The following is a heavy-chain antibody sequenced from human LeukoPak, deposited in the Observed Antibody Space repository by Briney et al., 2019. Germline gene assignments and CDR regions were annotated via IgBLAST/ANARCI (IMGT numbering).Heavy chain of an antibody. J-gene: IGHJ4*02. V-gene: IGHV3-48*04. Sequence: PGGSLRLSCAASGFTFSSYSMNWVRQAPGKGLEWVSYISSSSSTIYYADSVKGRFTISRDNAKNSLYLQMNSLRAEDTAVYYCARYGSYSSSWTIDYWGQGTLVTVSS. CDR1: GFTFSSYS. CDR3: ARYGSYSSSWTIDY. CDR2: ISSSSSTI. D-gene: IGHD6-13*01.